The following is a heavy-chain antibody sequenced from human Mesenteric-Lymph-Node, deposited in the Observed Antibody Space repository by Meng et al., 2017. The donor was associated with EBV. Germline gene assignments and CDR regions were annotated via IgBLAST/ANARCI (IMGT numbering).Heavy chain of an antibody. CDR1: GFPFSDYS. CDR2: ISSIATTI. J-gene: IGHJ4*02. CDR3: ARDMVIYDY. D-gene: IGHD2-21*01. Sequence: VQLFQSWGLLVKPAGSLRPCFPVSGFPFSDYSMSWIRQAPGKGLEWVSYISSIATTIYYADSVKGRLTISRDKAKNSLYLQMNSLRAEDTAVYFCARDMVIYDYWGRGTLFTVSS. V-gene: IGHV3-11*01.